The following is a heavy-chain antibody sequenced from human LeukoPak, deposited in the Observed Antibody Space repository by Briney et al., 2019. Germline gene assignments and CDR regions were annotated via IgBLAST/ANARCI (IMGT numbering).Heavy chain of an antibody. CDR1: GGSISSGSYY. V-gene: IGHV4-61*02. Sequence: PSETLSLTCTVSGGSISSGSYYWSWIRQPAGKGLEWIGRIYTSGSTNYNPSLKSRVTISVDTSKNQFSLHLNSVTPEDTAVYYCARGNMDVWGKGTTVTVSS. J-gene: IGHJ6*03. CDR2: IYTSGST. CDR3: ARGNMDV.